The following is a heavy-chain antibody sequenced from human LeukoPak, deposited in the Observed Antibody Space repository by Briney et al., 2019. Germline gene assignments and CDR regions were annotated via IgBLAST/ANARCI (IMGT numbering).Heavy chain of an antibody. D-gene: IGHD6-13*01. V-gene: IGHV3-53*01. Sequence: GGSLRLSCAASGFTVSSNYMSWVRQAPGKGLEWVSVIHSGGSTYYADSVKGRFTISRDNSKNTLYLQMNSLRAEDTAVYYCARDGYSSSLYYYFYGMDVWGQGTTVTVSS. J-gene: IGHJ6*02. CDR1: GFTVSSNY. CDR3: ARDGYSSSLYYYFYGMDV. CDR2: IHSGGST.